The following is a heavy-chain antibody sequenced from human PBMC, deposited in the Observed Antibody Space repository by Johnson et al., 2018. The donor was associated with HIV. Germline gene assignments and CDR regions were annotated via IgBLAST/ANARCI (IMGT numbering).Heavy chain of an antibody. CDR1: GFTFSGYA. J-gene: IGHJ3*02. Sequence: QMQLVESGGGLVQPGGSLRLSCAASGFTFSGYAMHWVRQAPGKGLEWVAVIYYDGTNKHYADSVKGRFTISRDNSKNTLFLQMNSLRAEDTAVYYCAKDAAAAALRAFDNWGQGTMVTVSS. CDR3: AKDAAAAALRAFDN. D-gene: IGHD6-13*01. V-gene: IGHV3-30*18. CDR2: IYYDGTNK.